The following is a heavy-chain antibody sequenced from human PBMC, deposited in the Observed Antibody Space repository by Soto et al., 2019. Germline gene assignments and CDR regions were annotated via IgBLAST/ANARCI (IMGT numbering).Heavy chain of an antibody. V-gene: IGHV3-33*01. CDR3: ARGGGHNSGEGYCQD. CDR2: IWYDGTNK. D-gene: IGHD2-21*01. CDR1: GFTFSSYA. Sequence: QVQLVESGGGVGQPGRSLRLSCAASGFTFSSYAMHWVRQAPGKGLEWVAIIWYDGTNKYYADSVKGRFTVSRDNSKNTLSMQVNGLRAEDTAVYYCARGGGHNSGEGYCQDWGQGTLVTVSS. J-gene: IGHJ1*01.